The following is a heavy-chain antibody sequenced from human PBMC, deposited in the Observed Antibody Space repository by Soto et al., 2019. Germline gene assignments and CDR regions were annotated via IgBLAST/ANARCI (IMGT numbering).Heavy chain of an antibody. CDR3: ARAKPNDDYVWGSYRFYYFDY. CDR1: GGSFSGYY. Sequence: QVQLQQWGAGLLKPSETLSLTCAVYGGSFSGYYWSWIRQPPGKGLEWIGEINHSGSTNYNPSLKRRVTISVDTSKNQFSLKLISVAAADTAVYYCARAKPNDDYVWGSYRFYYFDYWGQGTLVTVSS. J-gene: IGHJ4*02. V-gene: IGHV4-34*01. D-gene: IGHD3-16*02. CDR2: INHSGST.